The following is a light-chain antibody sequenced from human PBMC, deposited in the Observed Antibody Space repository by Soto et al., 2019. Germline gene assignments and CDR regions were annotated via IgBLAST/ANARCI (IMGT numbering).Light chain of an antibody. CDR2: EGS. V-gene: IGLV2-23*01. CDR1: SSDVGSYNL. Sequence: QSALTQPASVSGSPGQSITISCTGTSSDVGSYNLVSWYQQHPGKAPKLMIYEGSKRPSGVSNRFSGSKSGNTASLTISGLQAEDEADYYCCSYAGSSTWVFGGGTTLTVL. J-gene: IGLJ3*02. CDR3: CSYAGSSTWV.